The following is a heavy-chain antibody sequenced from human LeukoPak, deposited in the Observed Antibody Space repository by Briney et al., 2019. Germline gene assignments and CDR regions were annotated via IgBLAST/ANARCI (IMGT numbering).Heavy chain of an antibody. V-gene: IGHV5-51*01. CDR3: ARHIAPGYSSGWYIDY. CDR1: GYSFTNYW. D-gene: IGHD6-19*01. CDR2: IYPGDSDT. Sequence: GESLKISCKGSGYSFTNYWIGWVRQMPRKGLEWMGIIYPGDSDTRYSPSFQGQVTISADKSISTAYLQWSSLKASDTAMYYCARHIAPGYSSGWYIDYWGQGTLVTVSS. J-gene: IGHJ4*02.